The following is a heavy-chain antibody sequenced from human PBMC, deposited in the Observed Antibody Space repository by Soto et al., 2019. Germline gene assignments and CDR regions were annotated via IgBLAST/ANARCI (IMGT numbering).Heavy chain of an antibody. CDR2: ISHTGST. Sequence: SETLSLTCAVSGGSITSGNSYSWSWIRQPPGKGLEWIGSISHTGSTSYNPSLKGRVTMSVDKSKNHFSLKLSSVTAADMAVYYCARAVAPYLGTWFDPWGQGTLVTVSS. CDR1: GGSITSGNSYS. CDR3: ARAVAPYLGTWFDP. J-gene: IGHJ5*02. D-gene: IGHD3-16*01. V-gene: IGHV4-30-2*01.